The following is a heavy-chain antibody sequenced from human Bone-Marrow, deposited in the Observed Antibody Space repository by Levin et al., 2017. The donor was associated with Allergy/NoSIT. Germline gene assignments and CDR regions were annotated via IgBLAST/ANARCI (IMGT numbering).Heavy chain of an antibody. CDR2: IYYSGAT. D-gene: IGHD6-13*01. Sequence: SQTLSLPCTVSSGSISSGAYYWSWIRQHPGKGLEWIGYIYYSGATNYNPSLKSRVTISLDMSKNQFSLKLSSVTAADTAVYYCARGRGSGSWYSLLWFDPWGQGTQVTVSS. V-gene: IGHV4-31*03. J-gene: IGHJ5*02. CDR1: SGSISSGAYY. CDR3: ARGRGSGSWYSLLWFDP.